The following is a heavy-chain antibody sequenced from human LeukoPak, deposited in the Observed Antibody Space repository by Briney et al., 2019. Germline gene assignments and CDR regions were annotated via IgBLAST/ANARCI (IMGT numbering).Heavy chain of an antibody. CDR2: ISGSGGST. CDR3: AEDSVVVPGLVNHFDS. CDR1: GFTFSSYA. Sequence: GGSLRLSCAASGFTFSSYAMSWVRQAPGKGLEWVSAISGSGGSTYYADSVKGRFTISRDNFKNRLYLQMNSLRAEDTALYYCAEDSVVVPGLVNHFDSWGQGTLVTVSS. J-gene: IGHJ4*02. D-gene: IGHD2-2*01. V-gene: IGHV3-23*01.